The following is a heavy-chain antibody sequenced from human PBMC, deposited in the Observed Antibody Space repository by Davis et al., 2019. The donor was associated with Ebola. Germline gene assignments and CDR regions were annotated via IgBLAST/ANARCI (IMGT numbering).Heavy chain of an antibody. CDR3: AREREGRANTHVYDAFDM. CDR1: GFTFNIYG. Sequence: PGGSLRLSCAASGFTFNIYGMHWVRQAPDKGLQWVATISYDGARTYYPDPVKGRFTISRDSSENTLYLQMHSPRAEDTAVYYCAREREGRANTHVYDAFDMWGQGTTVTVSA. D-gene: IGHD2-8*01. J-gene: IGHJ3*02. V-gene: IGHV3-30-3*01. CDR2: ISYDGART.